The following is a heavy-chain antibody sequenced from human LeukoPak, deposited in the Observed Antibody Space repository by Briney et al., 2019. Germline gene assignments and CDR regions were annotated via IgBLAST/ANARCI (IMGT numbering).Heavy chain of an antibody. CDR3: ARSLCPGKNGSGSSCHWFDP. J-gene: IGHJ5*02. CDR1: GGSISSYY. CDR2: IYYSGST. Sequence: SETLSPTCTVSGGSISSYYWSWIRQPPGKGLEWIGYIYYSGSTNYNPSLKSRVTISVDTSKNQFSLKLSSVTAADTAVYYCARSLCPGKNGSGSSCHWFDPWGQGTLVTVSS. D-gene: IGHD3-10*01. V-gene: IGHV4-59*08.